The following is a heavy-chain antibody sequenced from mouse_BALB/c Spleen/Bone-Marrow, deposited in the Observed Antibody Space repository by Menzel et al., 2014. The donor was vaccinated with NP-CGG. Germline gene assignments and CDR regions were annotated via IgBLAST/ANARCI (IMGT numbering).Heavy chain of an antibody. V-gene: IGHV1-15*01. J-gene: IGHJ3*01. CDR2: IHPRTGGT. D-gene: IGHD1-2*01. Sequence: LQESGGELERRGASALLSCKSLGSTFPDFVIQWAKQTDAPGLAWIGGIHPRTGGTAYNQKFKGKATLTADKYSSTAYMELSSLTSEYSAVYYCTRWLRLFRGQGTLVTVSA. CDR1: GSTFPDFV. CDR3: TRWLRLF.